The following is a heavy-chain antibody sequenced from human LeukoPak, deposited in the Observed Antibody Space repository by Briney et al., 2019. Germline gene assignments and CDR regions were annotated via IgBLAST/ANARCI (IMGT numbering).Heavy chain of an antibody. J-gene: IGHJ4*02. CDR1: GFTFSSYA. CDR2: LSGSDDST. D-gene: IGHD1-26*01. Sequence: GGSLRLSCAASGFTFSSYAMSWVRQAPGKGLEWVSILSGSDDSTYYADSVKGRFTISRDKSKNTLYLQTNSLRAEDTAVYYCAKTSRGSYYNPFDYWGQGTLVTVSS. CDR3: AKTSRGSYYNPFDY. V-gene: IGHV3-23*01.